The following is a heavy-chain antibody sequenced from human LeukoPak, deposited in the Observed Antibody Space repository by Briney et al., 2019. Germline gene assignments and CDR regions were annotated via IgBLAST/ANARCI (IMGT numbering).Heavy chain of an antibody. CDR1: GYTFTGYY. V-gene: IGHV1-2*02. D-gene: IGHD2-15*01. CDR3: ASSCSGGSCYENYYYYYMDV. J-gene: IGHJ6*03. Sequence: GASVKVSCKASGYTFTGYYMHWVRQAPGQGLEWMGWINPNSGGTNYAQKFQGRVTMTRDTSISTAYMELSRLRSDDTAVYYCASSCSGGSCYENYYYYYMDVWGKGTTVTVSS. CDR2: INPNSGGT.